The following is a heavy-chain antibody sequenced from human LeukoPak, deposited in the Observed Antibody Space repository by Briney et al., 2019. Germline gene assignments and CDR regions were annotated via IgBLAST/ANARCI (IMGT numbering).Heavy chain of an antibody. Sequence: QAGGSLRLSCAASGFTFSSYAMSWVRQAPGKGLQWVSAISGSGGSTYYADSVKGRFTISRDNSKNTLYLQMNSLRAEDTAVYYCAKTADYYDSSGYYYWGQGTLVTVSP. CDR2: ISGSGGST. CDR1: GFTFSSYA. CDR3: AKTADYYDSSGYYY. J-gene: IGHJ4*02. D-gene: IGHD3-22*01. V-gene: IGHV3-23*01.